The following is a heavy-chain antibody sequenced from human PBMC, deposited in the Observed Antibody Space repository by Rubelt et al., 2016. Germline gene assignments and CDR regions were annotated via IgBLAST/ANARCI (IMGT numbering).Heavy chain of an antibody. Sequence: GGGLVQPGGSLRLSCAASGFTFSNYPMHWVRQAPGKGLVWVSRINSDGSSTSYADSVKGRFTISRDNAKNTLYLQMNSLRAEDTAGYYCSGDGAIAVAGAYLGGLDVWGQGTTVTVSS. CDR2: INSDGSST. CDR1: GFTFSNYP. D-gene: IGHD6-19*01. J-gene: IGHJ6*02. CDR3: SGDGAIAVAGAYLGGLDV. V-gene: IGHV3-74*01.